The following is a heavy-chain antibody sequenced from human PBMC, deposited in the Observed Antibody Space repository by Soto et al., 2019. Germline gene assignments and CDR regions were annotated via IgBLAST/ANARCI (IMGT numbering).Heavy chain of an antibody. D-gene: IGHD2-15*01. V-gene: IGHV1-18*01. J-gene: IGHJ5*02. CDR3: ARITFSGGSCYSGFDP. CDR1: GYTFTSYG. CDR2: ISAYNGNT. Sequence: ASVKVSCKASGYTFTSYGISWVRQAPGQGLEWMGWISAYNGNTNYAQKLQGRVTMTTDTSTSTAYMELRSLRSDDTAVYYCARITFSGGSCYSGFDPWCQGTLVTVSS.